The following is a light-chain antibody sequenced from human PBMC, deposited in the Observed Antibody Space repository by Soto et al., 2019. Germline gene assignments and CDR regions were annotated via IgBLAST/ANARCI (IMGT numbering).Light chain of an antibody. CDR2: DAS. CDR3: LQRSIWPYT. J-gene: IGKJ2*01. Sequence: GDRVNITCRASQSISSWLAWYQQKPGKAPKLLIYDASSLESGVPSRFSGSGSETDFTLTISSLEPEDFAVYYCLQRSIWPYTLGQGTKVDIK. V-gene: IGKV1-5*01. CDR1: QSISSW.